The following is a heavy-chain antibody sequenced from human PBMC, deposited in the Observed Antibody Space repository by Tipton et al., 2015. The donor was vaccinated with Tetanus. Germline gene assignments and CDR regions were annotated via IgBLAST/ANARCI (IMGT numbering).Heavy chain of an antibody. CDR2: IKSKADGETI. V-gene: IGHV3-15*01. CDR1: GFTFRNAW. D-gene: IGHD6-19*01. J-gene: IGHJ4*01. CDR3: TADGPEAGRGEFDY. Sequence: SLRLSCAASGFTFRNAWMTWVRQAPGKGLEWAGRIKSKADGETIEYAAPVKGRFTISREDSENTLYLQMNSLRSEDTAVYYCTADGPEAGRGEFDYWGHGTLVTVSS.